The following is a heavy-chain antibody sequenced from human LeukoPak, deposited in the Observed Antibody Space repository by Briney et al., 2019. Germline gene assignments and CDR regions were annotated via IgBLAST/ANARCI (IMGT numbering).Heavy chain of an antibody. Sequence: GGSLRLSCAASGFTFDSYAMNWVRQAPGKGLEWVSVISGRGGSTDYADSVKGRFTISRDNTKNTLHLHMNSLRAEDTAIYYCAKDYGSGSYSYYYYYMDVWGKGTTVTVSS. CDR1: GFTFDSYA. D-gene: IGHD3-10*01. CDR2: ISGRGGST. J-gene: IGHJ6*03. CDR3: AKDYGSGSYSYYYYYMDV. V-gene: IGHV3-23*01.